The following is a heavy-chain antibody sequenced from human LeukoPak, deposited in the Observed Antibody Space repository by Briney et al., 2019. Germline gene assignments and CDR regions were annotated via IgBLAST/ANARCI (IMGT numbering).Heavy chain of an antibody. CDR1: GFTFSSYA. Sequence: GSLRLSCAASGFTFSSYAMHWVRQAPGKGPEWVAVISYDGSNKYYADSVKGRFTISRDNSKNTLYLQMNSLRPEDTAVYYCARDGNPVGNYYYMDVWGKGTTVTVSS. CDR2: ISYDGSNK. D-gene: IGHD1-1*01. V-gene: IGHV3-30*04. CDR3: ARDGNPVGNYYYMDV. J-gene: IGHJ6*03.